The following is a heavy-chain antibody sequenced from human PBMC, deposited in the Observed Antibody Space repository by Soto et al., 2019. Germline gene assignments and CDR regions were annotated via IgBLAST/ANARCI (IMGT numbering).Heavy chain of an antibody. V-gene: IGHV3-23*01. CDR3: AKQFSVYLTTVTEFDY. J-gene: IGHJ4*02. CDR2: IGNGGGNT. D-gene: IGHD4-17*01. Sequence: EVQLLESGGGLVQPGGSLRLSCAASGFTFSSYAMTWVRQAPGKGLEWVSAIGNGGGNTFYADSVKGRFTISRVNSKNTLYLQMNSLRAEDTAVYYCAKQFSVYLTTVTEFDYWGQGTLVTVSS. CDR1: GFTFSSYA.